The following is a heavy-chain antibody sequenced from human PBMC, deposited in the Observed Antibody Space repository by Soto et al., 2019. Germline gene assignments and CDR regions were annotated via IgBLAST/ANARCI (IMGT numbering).Heavy chain of an antibody. D-gene: IGHD4-17*01. J-gene: IGHJ4*02. CDR1: GGPFSTFS. V-gene: IGHV1-69*06. CDR3: ARDPDYGGNSGLDLVDH. CDR2: IFPVFVTS. Sequence: VSCNASGGPFSTFSSNWELQAPGQSLEWVGGIFPVFVTSNYAQKCQGRVTITADKSTRTAYMALTSLPSEDTAVYYCARDPDYGGNSGLDLVDHWGQGTLVTVSS.